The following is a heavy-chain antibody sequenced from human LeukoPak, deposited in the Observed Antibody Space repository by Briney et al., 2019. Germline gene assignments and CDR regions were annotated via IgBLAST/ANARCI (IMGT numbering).Heavy chain of an antibody. V-gene: IGHV4-59*01. Sequence: SETLSLTCTVSDDSITIYYWSWIQQPPGKGLEWIGYIDHTGITNYNPSLSSRVTISRDTSKNHFSLELSSATAADTAVYYCARGDYSSQVDWGQGTLVTVSS. CDR3: ARGDYSSQVD. D-gene: IGHD6-13*01. CDR2: IDHTGIT. J-gene: IGHJ4*02. CDR1: DDSITIYY.